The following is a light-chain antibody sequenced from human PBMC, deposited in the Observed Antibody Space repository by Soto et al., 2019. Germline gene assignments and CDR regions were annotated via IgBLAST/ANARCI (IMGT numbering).Light chain of an antibody. CDR3: QQYYGTPLT. V-gene: IGKV4-1*01. CDR1: QSVLYSSNNKNY. Sequence: DIVMTQSPDSLAVSLGERATINGKSSQSVLYSSNNKNYLAWYQQKPGQPPKLLIYWASTRESGVPDRFSGSGSGTDFTLTISSLQAEDVAVYYCQQYYGTPLTFGGGTKLEIK. J-gene: IGKJ4*01. CDR2: WAS.